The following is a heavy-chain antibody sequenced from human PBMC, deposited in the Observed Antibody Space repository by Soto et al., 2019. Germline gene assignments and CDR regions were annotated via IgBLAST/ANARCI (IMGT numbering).Heavy chain of an antibody. CDR2: INPNSGGK. V-gene: IGHV1-2*02. Sequence: QVQLVQSGAEVKTPGSSVKVSCKASGYTFTGYYLHLVRQAPGQGLEWMGWINPNSGGKNDAQKFQGRVTMTRDRSNSTVYIKLSRLRSDDTAVYYCARSRTITMVRGGSHTGMDVWGQGTTVTVSS. CDR3: ARSRTITMVRGGSHTGMDV. CDR1: GYTFTGYY. J-gene: IGHJ6*02. D-gene: IGHD3-10*01.